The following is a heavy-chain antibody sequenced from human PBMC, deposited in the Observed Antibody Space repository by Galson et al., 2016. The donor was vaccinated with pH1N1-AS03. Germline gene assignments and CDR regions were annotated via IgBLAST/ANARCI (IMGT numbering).Heavy chain of an antibody. Sequence: SVKVSCKASGGTFSTNGFTWVRQAPGQGLEWMGRIIPMLGRGNYAQKFQGRVTIIAYISTSTTYMELSNLTSEDTAIYKCARERDSSSSSIFVYWGQGTKVTVSS. J-gene: IGHJ4*02. CDR1: GGTFSTNG. D-gene: IGHD3-22*01. CDR3: ARERDSSSSSIFVY. V-gene: IGHV1-69*04. CDR2: IIPMLGRG.